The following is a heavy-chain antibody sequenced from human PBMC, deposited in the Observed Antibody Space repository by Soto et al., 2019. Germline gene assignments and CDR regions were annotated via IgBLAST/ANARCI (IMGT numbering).Heavy chain of an antibody. CDR1: GGSISSGGYY. Sequence: QVQLQESGPGLVKPSQTLSLTCTVPGGSISSGGYYWSWIRQHPGKGLEWIGYIDYSGCTYYNPSLKSRVTVSVDTSKNQFSLKLSSVTAADTAVYYCARAGTYEGFGVDYWGEGTLVTVSS. CDR2: IDYSGCT. J-gene: IGHJ4*02. V-gene: IGHV4-31*03. CDR3: ARAGTYEGFGVDY. D-gene: IGHD3-10*01.